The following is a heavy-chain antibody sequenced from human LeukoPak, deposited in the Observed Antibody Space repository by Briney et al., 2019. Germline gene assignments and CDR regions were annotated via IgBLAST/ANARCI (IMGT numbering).Heavy chain of an antibody. Sequence: GASVKVSCKASGYTFTSYGISWVRQAPGQGLEWMGWISAYNGNTNYAQKLQGRVTMTTDTSTSTAYMELRSLRSDDTAVYYCARDSDVGVLLWFGESPYGMDVWGQGTTVTVSS. CDR2: ISAYNGNT. V-gene: IGHV1-18*01. D-gene: IGHD3-10*01. CDR3: ARDSDVGVLLWFGESPYGMDV. J-gene: IGHJ6*02. CDR1: GYTFTSYG.